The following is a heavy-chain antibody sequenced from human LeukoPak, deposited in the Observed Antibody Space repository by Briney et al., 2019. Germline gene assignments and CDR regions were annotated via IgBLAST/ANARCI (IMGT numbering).Heavy chain of an antibody. Sequence: ASVEVSCKASGYTFTGYYMHWVRQAPGQGLEWMGWINPNSGGTNYAQKFQGRVTMTRDTSISTAYMELSRLRSDDTAVYYCAREQQLLYYYYYYMDVWGKGTTVTVSS. CDR3: AREQQLLYYYYYYMDV. D-gene: IGHD6-13*01. CDR1: GYTFTGYY. CDR2: INPNSGGT. J-gene: IGHJ6*03. V-gene: IGHV1-2*02.